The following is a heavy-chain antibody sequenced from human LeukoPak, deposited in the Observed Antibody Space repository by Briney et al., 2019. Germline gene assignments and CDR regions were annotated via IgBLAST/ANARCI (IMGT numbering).Heavy chain of an antibody. CDR3: ARDNAYNWFDP. J-gene: IGHJ5*02. CDR2: INGDGSER. Sequence: GGSLRLSCAASKFTFTTSWMTWVRQAPGKGLEWVANINGDGSERAYVDPVKGRFTVSRDNAKNSLYLQMNSLRVDDTAVYYCARDNAYNWFDPWGQGTLVTVSS. V-gene: IGHV3-7*01. CDR1: KFTFTTSW.